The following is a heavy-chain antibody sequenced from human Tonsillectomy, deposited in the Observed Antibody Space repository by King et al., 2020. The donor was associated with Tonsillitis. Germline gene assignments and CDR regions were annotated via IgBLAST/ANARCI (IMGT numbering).Heavy chain of an antibody. CDR1: GFTFSSYD. J-gene: IGHJ5*02. CDR2: IGTAGDT. D-gene: IGHD1-26*01. Sequence: VQLVESGGGLVQPGGSLRLSCAASGFTFSSYDMHWVRQATGKGLEWVSAIGTAGDTYYPGSVKGRFTISRENAKNSLYLQMNSLRAGDTAVYYCARGLRIVGRLGYNWFDPWGQGTLVTVSS. V-gene: IGHV3-13*04. CDR3: ARGLRIVGRLGYNWFDP.